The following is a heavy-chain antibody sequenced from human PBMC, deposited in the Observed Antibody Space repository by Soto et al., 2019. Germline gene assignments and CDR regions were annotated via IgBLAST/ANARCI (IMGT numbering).Heavy chain of an antibody. J-gene: IGHJ4*02. CDR2: FDREGGET. CDR3: ATRHMITFGGVIVTDYFDY. D-gene: IGHD3-16*02. Sequence: ASVKVSCKVSGYTLTELSMHWVRQAPGKGLEWMGGFDREGGETIYAQKFQGRVTMTEDTSTDTAYMELSSLRSEDTAVYYCATRHMITFGGVIVTDYFDYWGQGPLVTVYS. V-gene: IGHV1-24*01. CDR1: GYTLTELS.